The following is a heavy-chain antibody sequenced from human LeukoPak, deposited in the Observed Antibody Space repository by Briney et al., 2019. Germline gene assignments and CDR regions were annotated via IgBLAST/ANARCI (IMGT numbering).Heavy chain of an antibody. CDR1: GGSISSGDYY. CDR3: ARGTRGRYCSSTSCYYYYGMDV. D-gene: IGHD2-2*01. V-gene: IGHV4-30-4*01. Sequence: SETLSLTCTVSGGSISSGDYYWSWIRQPPGKGLVWIGYIYYSGSTYYNPSLKSRVTISVDTSKNQFSLKLGSVTAADTAVYYCARGTRGRYCSSTSCYYYYGMDVWGQGTTVTVSS. CDR2: IYYSGST. J-gene: IGHJ6*02.